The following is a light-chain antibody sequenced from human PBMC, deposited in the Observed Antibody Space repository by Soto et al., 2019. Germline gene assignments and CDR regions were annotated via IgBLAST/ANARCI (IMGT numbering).Light chain of an antibody. Sequence: DIQMTQSPSSLSASVGDRVTITCRASQSISNFLNWYQQKPGRGPKILIYAASSLQSGVPSRVSGSGSGTDFTLTISGVQPEDFGTYYCQQSVGNPLTFGQGTRLEIK. CDR2: AAS. V-gene: IGKV1-39*01. J-gene: IGKJ5*01. CDR1: QSISNF. CDR3: QQSVGNPLT.